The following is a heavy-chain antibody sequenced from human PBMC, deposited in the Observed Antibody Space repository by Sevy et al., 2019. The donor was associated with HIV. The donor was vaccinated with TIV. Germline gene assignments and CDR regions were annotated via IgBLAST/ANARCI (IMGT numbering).Heavy chain of an antibody. V-gene: IGHV4-39*02. Sequence: SEILSLTCIVSGGSVRSTTFYWGWIRQSPGRGLEWIGSISYTGTSYYNPSLKSRVTISLDTSKNQFSLHLTSVTAANPAVYYRARDGKITTLDNWGPGTLVTGSS. D-gene: IGHD1-1*01. J-gene: IGHJ4*02. CDR1: GGSVRSTTFY. CDR3: ARDGKITTLDN. CDR2: ISYTGTS.